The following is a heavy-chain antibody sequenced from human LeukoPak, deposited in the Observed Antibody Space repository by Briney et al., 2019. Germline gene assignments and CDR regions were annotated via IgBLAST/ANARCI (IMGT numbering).Heavy chain of an antibody. CDR2: IKSKTDGGTT. Sequence: GGSLRLSCAASGFTFINAWMSWVRQAPGRGLEWVGRIKSKTDGGTTDYAAPVKGRFTISRDDSKTTLYLQMNSLKTEDTAMYYCTTDQQQYNYGPVLRYWGQGTLVTVSS. D-gene: IGHD5-18*01. V-gene: IGHV3-15*01. CDR1: GFTFINAW. J-gene: IGHJ4*02. CDR3: TTDQQQYNYGPVLRY.